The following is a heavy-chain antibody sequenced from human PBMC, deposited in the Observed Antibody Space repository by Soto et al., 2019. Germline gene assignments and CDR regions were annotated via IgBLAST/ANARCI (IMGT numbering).Heavy chain of an antibody. V-gene: IGHV3-48*03. CDR1: GFSFSSFE. CDR2: IGTTGSRI. CDR3: VRATYTISYYFDF. Sequence: GGSLRLSCAASGFSFSSFEMDWVRQAPGKGPEWVSYIGTTGSRIYYADSVRGRFTISRDNAKNSLYLQMTSLRAEDTAVYYCVRATYTISYYFDFWGQGTLVTVSS. D-gene: IGHD6-6*01. J-gene: IGHJ4*02.